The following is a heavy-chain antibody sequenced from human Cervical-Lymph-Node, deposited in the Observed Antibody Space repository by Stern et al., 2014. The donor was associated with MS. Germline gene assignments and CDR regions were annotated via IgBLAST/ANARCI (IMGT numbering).Heavy chain of an antibody. J-gene: IGHJ6*02. CDR3: ARGELKEGLVRGMDV. CDR1: GGTFSSYA. Sequence: VQLVQSGAEVKKPGSSVKVSCKASGGTFSSYAISWVRQAPGQGLEWMGGIIPIFGTANYEQKFQGRVPITADHSNGTAYIEPRGLRSEDTAVYYCARGELKEGLVRGMDVWGQGTTVTVSS. CDR2: IIPIFGTA. V-gene: IGHV1-69*01. D-gene: IGHD1-26*01.